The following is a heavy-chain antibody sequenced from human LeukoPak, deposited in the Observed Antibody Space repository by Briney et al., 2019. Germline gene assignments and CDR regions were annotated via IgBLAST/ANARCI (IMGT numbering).Heavy chain of an antibody. J-gene: IGHJ5*02. D-gene: IGHD5-12*01. CDR1: GGYISSYY. CDR2: IYYSGST. CDR3: ARGGYSGYDFDP. Sequence: SETLSLTCSVSGGYISSYYWSWIRQPPGKGLEWIGYIYYSGSTNYNPSLKSRVTISVDTSKNQFSLKLSSVTAADTAVYYCARGGYSGYDFDPWGQGTLVTVSS. V-gene: IGHV4-59*01.